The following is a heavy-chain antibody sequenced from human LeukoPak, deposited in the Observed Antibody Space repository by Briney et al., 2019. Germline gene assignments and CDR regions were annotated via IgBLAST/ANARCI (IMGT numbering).Heavy chain of an antibody. CDR2: NYYNGNT. CDR1: GGSVSSGGYY. J-gene: IGHJ5*02. CDR3: AREPLRAESRWFDP. Sequence: SETLSLTCSVPGGSVSSGGYYWSWIRQPPGKGLEWIGYNYYNGNTNYNPSLKSRVTISVDTSKNQFSLKLSSVTAADTAVYYCAREPLRAESRWFDPWGQGILVTVSS. V-gene: IGHV4-61*08. D-gene: IGHD1-26*01.